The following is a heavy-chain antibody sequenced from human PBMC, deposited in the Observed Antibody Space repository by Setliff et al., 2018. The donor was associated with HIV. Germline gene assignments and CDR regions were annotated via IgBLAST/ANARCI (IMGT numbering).Heavy chain of an antibody. J-gene: IGHJ4*02. CDR3: ARGPPIVVVPAALLTFDY. D-gene: IGHD2-2*01. Sequence: VASVKVSCKASGYTFTSYGTSWVRQAPGQGLEWMGWISAYNGNTNYAQKLQGRVTMTTDTSTSTAYMELRSLRSDDTAVYYCARGPPIVVVPAALLTFDYWGQGTLVTVSS. CDR1: GYTFTSYG. V-gene: IGHV1-18*01. CDR2: ISAYNGNT.